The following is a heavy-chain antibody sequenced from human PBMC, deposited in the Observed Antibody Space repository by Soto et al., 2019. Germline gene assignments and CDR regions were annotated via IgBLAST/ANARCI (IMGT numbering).Heavy chain of an antibody. V-gene: IGHV1-69*02. J-gene: IGHJ3*02. CDR2: IIPILGIA. CDR3: ASKAQWPLNAFDI. Sequence: QVQLVQYRAEVKKPGSSVMVSCKACGGTFSSYTISWVRQAPGQGLEWMGRIIPILGIANYAQKFQGRVTITADKSTRTAYMELRSLRSEDTAVYYCASKAQWPLNAFDIWGQGTMVTVSS. D-gene: IGHD6-19*01. CDR1: GGTFSSYT.